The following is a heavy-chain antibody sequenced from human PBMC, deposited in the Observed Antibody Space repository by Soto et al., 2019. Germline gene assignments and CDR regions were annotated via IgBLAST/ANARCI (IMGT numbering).Heavy chain of an antibody. J-gene: IGHJ4*02. CDR2: IIPFFGTP. D-gene: IGHD2-21*02. CDR3: AREVVTETTWGSFDS. V-gene: IGHV1-69*01. CDR1: GGGTLSNDG. Sequence: QVQLVQSGADVRKSGSSVRVSCTASGGGTLSNDGISWVRQAPGQGLEWLGRIIPFFGTPDYSQSFQGRLTITADASTGTVYMDLRSLKSDDTAVYYCAREVVTETTWGSFDSWGQGTLVTVSS.